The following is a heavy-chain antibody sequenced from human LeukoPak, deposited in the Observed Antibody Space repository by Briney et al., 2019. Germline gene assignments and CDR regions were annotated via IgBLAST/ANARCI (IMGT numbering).Heavy chain of an antibody. D-gene: IGHD4-11*01. V-gene: IGHV4-59*05. Sequence: PGGSLRLSCAASGFTFSSYAMHWVRQAPGKGLEWIGSIHYSGRTYYHPSLESRVTISVDTSKNQFSLKLSSVTAADTSIYYCANHYSGHAFDIWGQGTMVTVSS. CDR3: ANHYSGHAFDI. CDR2: IHYSGRT. J-gene: IGHJ3*02. CDR1: GFTFSSYAMH.